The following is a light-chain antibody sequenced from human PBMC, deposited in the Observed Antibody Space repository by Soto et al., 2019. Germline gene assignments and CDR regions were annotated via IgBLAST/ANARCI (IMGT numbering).Light chain of an antibody. CDR3: SSYTRSNTVL. CDR2: EVS. V-gene: IGLV2-14*01. Sequence: QSVLTQPASVSGSPGPSITISCTGTSSDVGGYHYVSWYQQHPGRAPKLLIYEVSNRPSGVSNRFSGSKSGDPASLTISGLQAEDEADYYCSSYTRSNTVLFGGGTKLTV. CDR1: SSDVGGYHY. J-gene: IGLJ2*01.